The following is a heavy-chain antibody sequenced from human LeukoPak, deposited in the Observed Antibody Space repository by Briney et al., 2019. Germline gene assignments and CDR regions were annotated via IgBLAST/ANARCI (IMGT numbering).Heavy chain of an antibody. CDR2: INAGNGNT. V-gene: IGHV1-3*01. J-gene: IGHJ4*02. CDR3: ARDRALLWFGESHPLDY. Sequence: ASVKVSCKASGYTFTSYAMNWVRQAPGQGLEWMGWINAGNGNTKYSQKFQGRVTITRDTSASTAYMELSSLRSEDTAVYYCARDRALLWFGESHPLDYWGQGTLVTVSS. CDR1: GYTFTSYA. D-gene: IGHD3-10*01.